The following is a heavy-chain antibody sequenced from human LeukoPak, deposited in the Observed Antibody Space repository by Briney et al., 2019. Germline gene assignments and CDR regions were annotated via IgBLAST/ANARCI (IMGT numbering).Heavy chain of an antibody. J-gene: IGHJ4*02. Sequence: GGSLRLSCAASGFTFNSFAFTWVRQAPGRGLEWASAINVRGDATFYAESVRGRFTISRDNSKNTLYLQMNSLGAEDTALYYCAKAASRFWDCTGGSCSGYFFDYWGQGTLVTVSS. CDR1: GFTFNSFA. D-gene: IGHD2-15*01. CDR3: AKAASRFWDCTGGSCSGYFFDY. CDR2: INVRGDAT. V-gene: IGHV3-23*01.